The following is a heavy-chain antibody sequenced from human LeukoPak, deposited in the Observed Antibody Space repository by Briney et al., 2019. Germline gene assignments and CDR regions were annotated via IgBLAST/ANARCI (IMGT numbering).Heavy chain of an antibody. CDR2: ISGSGGST. Sequence: ETLSLTCTVSGGSISSGDYYWSWIRQAPGKGLEWVSAISGSGGSTYYADSVKGRFTISRDNSKNTLYLQMNSLRAEDTAVYYCANLKEGHWGQGTLVTVSS. CDR1: GGSISSGDYY. V-gene: IGHV3-23*01. CDR3: ANLKEGH. J-gene: IGHJ4*02.